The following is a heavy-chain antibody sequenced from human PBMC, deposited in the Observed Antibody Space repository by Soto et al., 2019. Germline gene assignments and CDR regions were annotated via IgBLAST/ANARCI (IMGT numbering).Heavy chain of an antibody. CDR2: ISGSGGST. V-gene: IGHV3-23*01. CDR1: GFTFSSYA. D-gene: IGHD3-22*01. J-gene: IGHJ5*02. Sequence: PGGSLRLSCAASGFTFSSYAMSWVRQAPGKGLEWVSAISGSGGSTYCADSVKGRFTISRDNSKNTLYLQMNSLRAEDTAVYYCAGAYYYDSSGRPDWFDPWGQGTLVTVSS. CDR3: AGAYYYDSSGRPDWFDP.